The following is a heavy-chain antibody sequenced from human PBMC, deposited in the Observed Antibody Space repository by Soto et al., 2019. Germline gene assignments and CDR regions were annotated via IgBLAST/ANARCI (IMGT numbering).Heavy chain of an antibody. CDR3: AKGWCSSTSCSNVDY. CDR2: ISWNSGSI. V-gene: IGHV3-9*01. Sequence: GGSLRLSCAASGFTFDDYAMHWVRQAPGKGLEWVSGISWNSGSIGYADSVKGRFTISRDNAKNSLYLQMNSLRAEDTALYYCAKGWCSSTSCSNVDYWGQGTLVTVSS. J-gene: IGHJ4*02. CDR1: GFTFDDYA. D-gene: IGHD2-2*01.